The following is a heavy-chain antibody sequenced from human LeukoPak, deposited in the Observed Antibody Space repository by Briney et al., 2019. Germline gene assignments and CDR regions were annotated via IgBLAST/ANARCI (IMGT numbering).Heavy chain of an antibody. CDR3: ARRRWLQPFDY. D-gene: IGHD5-12*01. CDR2: IYYSGST. Sequence: SETLSLTCTVSGGSISSGGYYWSWIRQPPGTGLEWLGYIYYSGSTNYNPSLKSRVTISVDTSKNQFSLKLSSVTAADTAVYYCARRRWLQPFDYWGQGTLVTVSS. V-gene: IGHV4-61*08. J-gene: IGHJ4*02. CDR1: GGSISSGGYY.